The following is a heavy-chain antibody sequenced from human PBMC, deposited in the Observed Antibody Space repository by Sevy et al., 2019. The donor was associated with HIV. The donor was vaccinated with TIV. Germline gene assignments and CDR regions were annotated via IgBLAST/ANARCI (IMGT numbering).Heavy chain of an antibody. CDR1: GFSISSDYY. Sequence: SETLSLTCTVSGFSISSDYYWGWIRQPPGKGLEWIGSIYDGGSTYYNPSLKSRVTISIDTSKNQFSLKLSSVTAADTAVYYCARDYYGSGSYYEFVYWGQGIQVTVSS. CDR3: ARDYYGSGSYYEFVY. J-gene: IGHJ4*02. D-gene: IGHD3-10*01. V-gene: IGHV4-38-2*02. CDR2: IYDGGST.